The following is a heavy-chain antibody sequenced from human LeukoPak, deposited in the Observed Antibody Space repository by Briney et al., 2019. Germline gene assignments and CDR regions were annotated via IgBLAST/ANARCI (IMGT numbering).Heavy chain of an antibody. J-gene: IGHJ4*02. CDR2: IYYSGST. Sequence: SETLSLTCTVSGGSISSGGYYWSWIRQHPAKGLEWIGNIYYSGSTYYNPSLKSRVTISVDTSKNQFSLKLRYVTAADTAVYYCAGVGERIFDYWGQGTLVTVSS. V-gene: IGHV4-31*03. D-gene: IGHD3-10*01. CDR1: GGSISSGGYY. CDR3: AGVGERIFDY.